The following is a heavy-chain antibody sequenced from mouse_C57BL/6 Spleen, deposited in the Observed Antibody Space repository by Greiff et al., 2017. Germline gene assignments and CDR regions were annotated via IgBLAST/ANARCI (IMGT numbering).Heavy chain of an antibody. J-gene: IGHJ4*01. V-gene: IGHV1-26*01. Sequence: EVQLQQSGPELVKPGASVKISCKASGFTLTDYYMTWVKQSHGKSLEWIGVINPYNGGTSYNQKYKGKATLTVDKSSSTAYMELRSLTSEDSAVNYWARSGGYNYDVGGSYAMDYWGQGTSVTVSS. CDR2: INPYNGGT. CDR3: ARSGGYNYDVGGSYAMDY. D-gene: IGHD2-12*01. CDR1: GFTLTDYY.